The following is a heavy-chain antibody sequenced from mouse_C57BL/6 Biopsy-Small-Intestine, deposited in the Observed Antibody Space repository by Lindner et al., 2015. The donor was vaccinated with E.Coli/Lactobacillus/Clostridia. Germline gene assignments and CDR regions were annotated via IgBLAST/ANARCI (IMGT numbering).Heavy chain of an antibody. CDR2: IYPGNSEN. D-gene: IGHD4-1*01. V-gene: IGHV1-5*01. J-gene: IGHJ2*01. CDR1: GYTFTNYW. Sequence: VQLQESGPELVKPGASVKMSCKTSGYTFTNYWMHWVKQRPGQGLEWIGAIYPGNSENNYNQKFKGKARLTAVTSASTAYMELSSLTNADSAVYYCTRHWDGFDYWGQGTTLTVSS. CDR3: TRHWDGFDY.